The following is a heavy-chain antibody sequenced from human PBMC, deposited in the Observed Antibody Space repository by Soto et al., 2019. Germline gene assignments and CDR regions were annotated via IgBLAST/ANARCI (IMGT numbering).Heavy chain of an antibody. D-gene: IGHD6-13*01. CDR1: GFTFTSYT. J-gene: IGHJ4*02. CDR3: ARARVYATGPLDF. CDR2: ISSSSDYI. Sequence: GSLRLSCAASGFTFTSYTMNWVRQAPGKGLEWVSSISSSSDYIYYADSMKGRATISRDNAKNSLFLDMNSLTGEDTAVYYCARARVYATGPLDFWGQGTLVTVSS. V-gene: IGHV3-21*06.